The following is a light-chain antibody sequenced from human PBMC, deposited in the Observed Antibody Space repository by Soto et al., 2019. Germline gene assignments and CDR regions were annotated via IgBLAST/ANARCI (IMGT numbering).Light chain of an antibody. J-gene: IGKJ2*01. V-gene: IGKV3-20*01. CDR1: QSVTSSY. Sequence: ESVLTQCTGTLSWTTVESATRSFRTSQSVTSSYLAWYQQKPGQAPRLLIYSASSRATGVPDRFSGSGSATDLTHTILRLEPEGLAVYYCQQYGSSRNTFGQGTKVDIK. CDR2: SAS. CDR3: QQYGSSRNT.